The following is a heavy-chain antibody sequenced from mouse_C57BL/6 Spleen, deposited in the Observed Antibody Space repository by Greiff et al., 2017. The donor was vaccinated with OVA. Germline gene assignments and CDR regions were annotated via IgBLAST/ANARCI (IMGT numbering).Heavy chain of an antibody. CDR3: ARSRSNYGFAY. CDR2: IDPSDSYT. Sequence: QVQLQQPGAELVKPGASVKLSCKASGYTFTSYWMQWVKQRPGQGLEWIGEIDPSDSYTNYNQKFKGKATLTVDTSSSTAYMQLSSLTSEDSAVYYCARSRSNYGFAYWGQGTLVTVSA. J-gene: IGHJ3*01. CDR1: GYTFTSYW. V-gene: IGHV1-50*01. D-gene: IGHD2-5*01.